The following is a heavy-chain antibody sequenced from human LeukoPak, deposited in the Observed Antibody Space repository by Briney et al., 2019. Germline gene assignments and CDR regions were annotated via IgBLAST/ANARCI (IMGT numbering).Heavy chain of an antibody. V-gene: IGHV4-59*01. J-gene: IGHJ4*02. CDR3: ARDKGGYFDY. CDR2: IYYSGST. CDR1: GGSISSYY. D-gene: IGHD3-16*01. Sequence: PSETLSLTCTVSGGSISSYYWSWIRQPPGKGLEWIGYIYYSGSTNYNPSLKSRVTISVDTSKNQFSLKLSSVTAADTAVYYCARDKGGYFDYWGQGTLVTVSS.